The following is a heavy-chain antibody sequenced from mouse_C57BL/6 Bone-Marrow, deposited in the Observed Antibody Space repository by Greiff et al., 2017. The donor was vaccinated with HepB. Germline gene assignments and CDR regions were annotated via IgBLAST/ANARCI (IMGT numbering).Heavy chain of an antibody. CDR2: IYPGGGYT. V-gene: IGHV1-63*01. J-gene: IGHJ3*01. D-gene: IGHD1-1*01. CDR3: ARDYYGSRGAGFAY. CDR1: GYTFTNYW. Sequence: VQLQQSGAELVRPGTSVKMSCKASGYTFTNYWIGWAKQRPGHGLEWIGDIYPGGGYTNYNEKFKGKATLTADKSSSTAYMQISSLTSEDSAIYYCARDYYGSRGAGFAYWGQGTLVTVSA.